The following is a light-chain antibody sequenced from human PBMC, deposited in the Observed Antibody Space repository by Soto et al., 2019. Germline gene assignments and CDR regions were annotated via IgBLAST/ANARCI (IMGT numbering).Light chain of an antibody. Sequence: QSALTQPASVSGSPGQSITISCSGTSSDVGGYNYVSWYQQYPGKAPKLMIYEVSNRPSGVSNRFSGSKSGNTASLTISGLQAEDEADYYCSSYTRSRTRVFGGGTQLTVL. J-gene: IGLJ7*01. CDR1: SSDVGGYNY. CDR2: EVS. CDR3: SSYTRSRTRV. V-gene: IGLV2-14*01.